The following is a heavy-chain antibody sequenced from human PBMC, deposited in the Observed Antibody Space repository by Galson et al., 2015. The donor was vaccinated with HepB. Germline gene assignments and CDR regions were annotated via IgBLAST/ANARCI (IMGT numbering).Heavy chain of an antibody. J-gene: IGHJ6*03. CDR2: MDPNSGNT. D-gene: IGHD6-13*01. CDR3: ARFPHSSSWDDSYYYMDV. V-gene: IGHV1-8*01. Sequence: SVKVSCKASGGTFSNYAITWVRQAPGQGLEWLGWMDPNSGNTGYAQKFQGRITMTRNTSISTAYMELRSLRSEDTAVYYCARFPHSSSWDDSYYYMDVWGKGTTVTVSS. CDR1: GGTFSNYA.